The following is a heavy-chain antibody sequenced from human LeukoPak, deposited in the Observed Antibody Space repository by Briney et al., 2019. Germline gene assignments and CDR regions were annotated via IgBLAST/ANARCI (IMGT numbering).Heavy chain of an antibody. CDR2: ISGSGGST. CDR3: ARDSQYQLLYPYYYYYMDV. CDR1: GFTFSSYA. J-gene: IGHJ6*03. V-gene: IGHV3-23*01. D-gene: IGHD2-2*02. Sequence: GGSLRLSCAASGFTFSSYAMSWVRQAPGKGLEWVSAISGSGGSTYYADSVKGRFTISRDNSKNTLYLQMNSLRAEDTAVYYCARDSQYQLLYPYYYYYMDVWGKGTTVTVSS.